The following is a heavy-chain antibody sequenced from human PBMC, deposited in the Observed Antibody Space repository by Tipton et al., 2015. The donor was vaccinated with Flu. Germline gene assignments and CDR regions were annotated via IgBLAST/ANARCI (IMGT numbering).Heavy chain of an antibody. Sequence: TLSLTCTVSGDSISRGSYYYNWIRQPAGEGLEWIGRIYTNANTNYKASLKSRVTISIDRSRNQFSLRLSSVTAADTAVYYCARRDYSNYVSEPKNWFHPWGQGILVTVSS. J-gene: IGHJ5*02. CDR1: GDSISRGSYY. V-gene: IGHV4-61*02. CDR3: ARRDYSNYVSEPKNWFHP. D-gene: IGHD4-11*01. CDR2: IYTNANT.